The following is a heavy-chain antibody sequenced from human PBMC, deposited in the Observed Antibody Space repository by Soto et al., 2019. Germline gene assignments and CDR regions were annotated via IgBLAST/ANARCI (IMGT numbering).Heavy chain of an antibody. D-gene: IGHD6-19*01. Sequence: SETLSLTCTVSGGSISSYYWSWIRQPPGKGLEWIGYIYYSGSTNYNPSLKSRVTISVDTSKNQFSLKLSSVTAADTAVYYCARAIAVAGPFDYWGQGTLVTVSS. V-gene: IGHV4-59*08. CDR2: IYYSGST. CDR3: ARAIAVAGPFDY. J-gene: IGHJ4*02. CDR1: GGSISSYY.